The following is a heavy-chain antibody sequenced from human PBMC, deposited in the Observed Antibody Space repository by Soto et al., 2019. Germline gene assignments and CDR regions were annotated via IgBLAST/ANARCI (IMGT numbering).Heavy chain of an antibody. D-gene: IGHD1-26*01. CDR2: IYYSGST. CDR3: ARDRGGRYYVSYWFDP. Sequence: SETLSLTCTVSGGSISSGDYYWSWIRQPPGEGLEWIGYIYYSGSTYYNPSLKSRVTTSVDTSKNQFSLKLSSVTAADTAVYYCARDRGGRYYVSYWFDPWGQGTLVTVSS. V-gene: IGHV4-30-4*01. CDR1: GGSISSGDYY. J-gene: IGHJ5*02.